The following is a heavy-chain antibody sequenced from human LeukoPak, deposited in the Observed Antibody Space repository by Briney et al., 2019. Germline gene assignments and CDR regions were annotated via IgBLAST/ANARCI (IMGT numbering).Heavy chain of an antibody. CDR2: FDDRSDRKGAATA. V-gene: IGHV3-48*04. Sequence: GFLRLSCAVSGFHFSDYSMNWVRQAPGKGLEWISYFDDRSDRKGAATASYADSVKGRFTISRDAAKNYLFLQMNSLTAEDTAVYYCARDDNWGFDYWGQGTLVTVSS. CDR1: GFHFSDYS. D-gene: IGHD1-1*01. CDR3: ARDDNWGFDY. J-gene: IGHJ4*02.